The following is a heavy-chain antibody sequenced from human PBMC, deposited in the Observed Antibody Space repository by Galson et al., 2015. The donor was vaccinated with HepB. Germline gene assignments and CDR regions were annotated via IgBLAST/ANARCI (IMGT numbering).Heavy chain of an antibody. CDR1: NFIFNNAW. J-gene: IGHJ3*02. V-gene: IGHV3-15*07. Sequence: SLRLSCAASNFIFNNAWMNWVRQAPGKGLEWVGRIKSKTDGGTRDCAAPVKGRFTISRDDSKNTLYLQMNSLKTEDTAVYYCTTDRDPYFSGWYKGAFDIWGQGTMVTVSS. CDR3: TTDRDPYFSGWYKGAFDI. CDR2: IKSKTDGGTR. D-gene: IGHD6-19*01.